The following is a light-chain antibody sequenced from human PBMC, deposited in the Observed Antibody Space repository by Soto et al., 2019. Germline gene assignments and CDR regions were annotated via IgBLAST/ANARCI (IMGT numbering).Light chain of an antibody. J-gene: IGKJ2*01. V-gene: IGKV3-20*01. CDR3: QQFGSLPYT. CDR2: GAS. Sequence: ENVLTQSPGTLSLSPGERATLSCRASQNVNNHYLAWYQHKPGQAPRLLIYGASRRAAAIPDRVSASGSGTDFTLSISRLEPEAFAVYHCQQFGSLPYTFGQGTKLEI. CDR1: QNVNNHY.